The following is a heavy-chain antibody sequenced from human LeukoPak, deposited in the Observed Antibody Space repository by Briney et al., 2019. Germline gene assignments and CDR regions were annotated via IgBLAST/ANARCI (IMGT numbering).Heavy chain of an antibody. Sequence: GGPLRLSCAASGFTFSSYAMSWVRQAPGKGLEWVSAISGSGGSTYYADSVKGRFTISRDNSKNTLYLQMNSLRAEDTAVYYCASRGYSYGYGQFDYWGQGTLVTVSS. CDR2: ISGSGGST. V-gene: IGHV3-23*01. CDR3: ASRGYSYGYGQFDY. J-gene: IGHJ4*02. CDR1: GFTFSSYA. D-gene: IGHD5-18*01.